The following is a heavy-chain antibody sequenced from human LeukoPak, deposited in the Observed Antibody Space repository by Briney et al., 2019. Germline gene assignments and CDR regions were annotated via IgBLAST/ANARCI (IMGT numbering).Heavy chain of an antibody. D-gene: IGHD1-26*01. J-gene: IGHJ4*02. CDR2: INPNSGGT. CDR3: ARAGSGSYYPLNY. V-gene: IGHV1-2*02. Sequence: GASVKVSCKASGYTFTGYYMHWVRQAPGQGLGWVGWINPNSGGTNYAQKFQGRVTMTRDTSISTAYMELSRLRSDDTAVYYCARAGSGSYYPLNYWGQGTLVTVSS. CDR1: GYTFTGYY.